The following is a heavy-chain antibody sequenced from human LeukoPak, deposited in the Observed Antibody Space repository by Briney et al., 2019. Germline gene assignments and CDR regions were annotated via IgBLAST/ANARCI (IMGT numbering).Heavy chain of an antibody. CDR1: GFTFSSYA. J-gene: IGHJ5*02. Sequence: PGGSLRPSCAASGFTFSSYAMSWVRQAPGKGLEWVSAISGSGGSTYYADSVKGRFTISRDNSKNTLYLKMNSLRAEDTAVYYCAKEPGLSTREYNWFDPWGQGTLVTVSS. CDR3: AKEPGLSTREYNWFDP. D-gene: IGHD2-15*01. CDR2: ISGSGGST. V-gene: IGHV3-23*01.